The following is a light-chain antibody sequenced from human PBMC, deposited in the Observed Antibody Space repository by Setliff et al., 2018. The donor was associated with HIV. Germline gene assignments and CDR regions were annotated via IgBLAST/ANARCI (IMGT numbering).Light chain of an antibody. V-gene: IGLV7-46*01. CDR1: TGAVTSGHY. Sequence: QAVVTQEPSLTVSPGGTVTLTCGSSTGAVTSGHYPYWFQQKPGQAPRTLIYDTNKKHSWTPARFSGSLVGDKAALTLSGAQPEDEAEYYCLLSYNGGHVFGTGTKGTVL. CDR2: DTN. J-gene: IGLJ1*01. CDR3: LLSYNGGHV.